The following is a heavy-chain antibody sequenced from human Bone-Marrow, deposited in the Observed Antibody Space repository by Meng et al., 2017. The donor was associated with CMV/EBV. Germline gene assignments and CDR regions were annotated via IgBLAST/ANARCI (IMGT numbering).Heavy chain of an antibody. Sequence: GESLKISCAASGFTFSSYWMHWVRQAPGKGLVWVSRINSDGSSTSYADSVKGRFTISRDNAKNTLYLQMNSLRAEDTAVYYCAELTIFRVATDNKENAFDIWGQGTMVTVSS. V-gene: IGHV3-74*01. CDR2: INSDGSST. CDR1: GFTFSSYW. D-gene: IGHD3-3*01. CDR3: AELTIFRVATDNKENAFDI. J-gene: IGHJ3*02.